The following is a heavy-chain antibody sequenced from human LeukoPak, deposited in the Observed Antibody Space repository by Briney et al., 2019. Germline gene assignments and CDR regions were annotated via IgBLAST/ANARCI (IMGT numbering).Heavy chain of an antibody. D-gene: IGHD2-2*01. CDR3: AISPVIVVVPAATYYYYYYMAV. CDR2: INPILGTA. CDR1: GRTFSSYA. J-gene: IGHJ6*03. V-gene: IGHV1-69*05. Sequence: SVKVSCKASGRTFSSYAISWVRQAPGQGLEWMGGINPILGTANYAQKFQGRVTITTDESTSTAYMELSSLRSEDTAVYYCAISPVIVVVPAATYYYYYYMAVWGKGTTATVSS.